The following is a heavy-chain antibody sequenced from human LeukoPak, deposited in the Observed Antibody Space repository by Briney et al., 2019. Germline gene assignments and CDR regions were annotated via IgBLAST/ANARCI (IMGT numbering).Heavy chain of an antibody. CDR2: IYTSGST. V-gene: IGHV4-61*02. CDR1: GGSISSGSYY. CDR3: ARDICSSTSCYPYYYYYYMDV. J-gene: IGHJ6*03. D-gene: IGHD2-2*01. Sequence: SETLSLTCTVSGGSISSGSYYWSWIRQPAGKGLEWIGRIYTSGSTNYNPSLKSRVTMSVDTSKNQFSLKLSSVTAADTAVYYCARDICSSTSCYPYYYYYYMDVWGKGTTVTVSS.